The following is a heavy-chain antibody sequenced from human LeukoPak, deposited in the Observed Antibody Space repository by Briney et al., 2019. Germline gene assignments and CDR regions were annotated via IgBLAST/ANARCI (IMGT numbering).Heavy chain of an antibody. CDR2: IYYTAGA. J-gene: IGHJ3*02. CDR1: GASMRSETHY. D-gene: IGHD3-22*01. V-gene: IGHV4-31*03. CDR3: AKPSGRSITRIVVRDAFDI. Sequence: SETLSLTCNVSGASMRSETHYWSWLRQHPGKGPEWIAYIYYTAGAYYNPSLESRVSISLDASENQFSLKLSSVTAADTAVYYCAKPSGRSITRIVVRDAFDIWGQGTMVTVSS.